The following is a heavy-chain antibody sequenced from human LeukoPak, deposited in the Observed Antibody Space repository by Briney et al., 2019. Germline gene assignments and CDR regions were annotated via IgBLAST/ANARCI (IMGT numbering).Heavy chain of an antibody. J-gene: IGHJ6*02. CDR2: INPSGGST. Sequence: ASVMVSCKASGYTFTSYYMHWVRQAPGQGLEWMGIINPSGGSTSYAQKFQGRVTMTRDTSTSTVYMELSSLRSEDTAVYYCAKVRDDSSGYYSLGIQDGMDVWGQGTTVTVSS. CDR1: GYTFTSYY. V-gene: IGHV1-46*01. D-gene: IGHD3-22*01. CDR3: AKVRDDSSGYYSLGIQDGMDV.